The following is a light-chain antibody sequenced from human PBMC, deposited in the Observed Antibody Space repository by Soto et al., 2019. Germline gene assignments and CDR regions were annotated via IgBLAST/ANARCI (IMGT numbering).Light chain of an antibody. CDR3: HQTYITPWM. CDR1: QSIGTW. J-gene: IGKJ1*01. V-gene: IGKV1-5*01. CDR2: DAS. Sequence: DIQVTQSPSPLSASVGDRVTITCGASQSIGTWLAWYQQKPGKAPKLLIFDASTLESGVPSRFSGSGSGTEFTLTISSLQPEDFATYFCHQTYITPWMFGQGTKVDIK.